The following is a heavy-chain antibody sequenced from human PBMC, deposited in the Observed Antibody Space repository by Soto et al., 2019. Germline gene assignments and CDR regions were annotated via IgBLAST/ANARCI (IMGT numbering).Heavy chain of an antibody. J-gene: IGHJ4*02. CDR3: AREVGRGSGSYYLDY. Sequence: GGSLRLSCAASGFTFSMYWMHWVRQAPGKGLLWVSRINGDGTDTTYADSVKGRFTISRDDAKNTVYLQMNGLRAEDTAVYYCAREVGRGSGSYYLDYWGQETLVTVSS. CDR1: GFTFSMYW. D-gene: IGHD3-16*01. CDR2: INGDGTDT. V-gene: IGHV3-74*03.